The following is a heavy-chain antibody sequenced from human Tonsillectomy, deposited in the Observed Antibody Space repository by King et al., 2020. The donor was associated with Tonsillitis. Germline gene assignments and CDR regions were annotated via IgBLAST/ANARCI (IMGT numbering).Heavy chain of an antibody. J-gene: IGHJ4*02. CDR2: IGYDGNRK. Sequence: VQLVESGGGVVQPGGSLRLSCAASGFTFSSCGMHWVRQAPGKGLEWVTFIGYDGNRKYYADSVKGRFTISRDNSKNTLYLQMNSLRAEDTAVYYCAKGDYSNIVEYWGQGPLVTVSS. D-gene: IGHD4-17*01. CDR3: AKGDYSNIVEY. CDR1: GFTFSSCG. V-gene: IGHV3-30*02.